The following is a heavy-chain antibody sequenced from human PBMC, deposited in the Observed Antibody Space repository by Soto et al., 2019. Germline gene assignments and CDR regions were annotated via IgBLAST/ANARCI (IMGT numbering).Heavy chain of an antibody. CDR1: GYTFTSYD. CDR3: ARGSITMVRGVMTYYYYMDV. D-gene: IGHD3-10*01. Sequence: ASVKVSCKAFGYTFTSYDINWVRQATGQGLEWMGWMNPNSGNTGYAQKFQGRVTMTRNTSISTAYMELSSLRSEDTAVYYCARGSITMVRGVMTYYYYMDVWGKGTTVTVSS. J-gene: IGHJ6*03. V-gene: IGHV1-8*01. CDR2: MNPNSGNT.